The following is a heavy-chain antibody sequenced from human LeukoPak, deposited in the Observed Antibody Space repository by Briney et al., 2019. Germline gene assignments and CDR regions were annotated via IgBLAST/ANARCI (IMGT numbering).Heavy chain of an antibody. Sequence: PGGSLRLSCAASGFTVSSNYMTWVRQAPGKGLEWVSLIYSGGSTFYADSVKGRFTISRDNSKNTLYLQMNSLRAEDTAVYYCARVLNYWYFDLWGRGTLVTVSS. J-gene: IGHJ2*01. V-gene: IGHV3-53*01. CDR2: IYSGGST. CDR3: ARVLNYWYFDL. CDR1: GFTVSSNY.